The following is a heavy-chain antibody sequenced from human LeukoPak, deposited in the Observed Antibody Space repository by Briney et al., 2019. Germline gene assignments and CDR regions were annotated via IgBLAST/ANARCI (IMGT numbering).Heavy chain of an antibody. V-gene: IGHV2-5*01. D-gene: IGHD1-1*01. CDR1: GFSLSTSGVG. Sequence: ESGPTLVNPTQTLTLTCTFSGFSLSTSGVGVGWIRQRPGKTLEWLALIYWNDDKRYSPSLKSRLTITKDTSKNQVVLTMSNMDPVDTATYYCAHRRRQRGYFDYWGQGTLVTVSS. J-gene: IGHJ4*02. CDR2: IYWNDDK. CDR3: AHRRRQRGYFDY.